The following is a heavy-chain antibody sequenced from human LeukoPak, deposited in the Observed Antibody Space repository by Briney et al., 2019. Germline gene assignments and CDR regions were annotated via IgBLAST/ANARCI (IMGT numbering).Heavy chain of an antibody. CDR3: ARMDIVVVPAATPGDEYFQH. J-gene: IGHJ1*01. Sequence: PSETLSLTCTVSGGSISSSSYYWGWIRQPPGKGLEWIGSIYYSGCTYYNPSLKSRVTISVDTSKNQFSLKLSSVTAADTAVYYCARMDIVVVPAATPGDEYFQHWGQGTLVTVSS. D-gene: IGHD2-2*03. V-gene: IGHV4-39*01. CDR1: GGSISSSSYY. CDR2: IYYSGCT.